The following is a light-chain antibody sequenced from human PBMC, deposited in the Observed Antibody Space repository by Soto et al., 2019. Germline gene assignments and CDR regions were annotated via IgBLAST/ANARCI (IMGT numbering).Light chain of an antibody. CDR2: DIS. CDR1: SSDVGGYNY. V-gene: IGLV2-14*03. CDR3: SSYGGYNNVV. Sequence: QSALTQPASVSGSPGQSITISCTGTSSDVGGYNYVSWYQHHPGKAPKLMIYDISNRPSGVSNRFSGSKSGNTASLTVSGLQAEDEGTYYCSSYGGYNNVVFGTGTKLTVL. J-gene: IGLJ1*01.